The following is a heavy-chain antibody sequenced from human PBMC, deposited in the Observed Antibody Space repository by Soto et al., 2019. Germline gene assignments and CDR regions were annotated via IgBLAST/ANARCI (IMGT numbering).Heavy chain of an antibody. CDR1: GGSISNAAYS. CDR3: ARERGGYGLFDS. J-gene: IGHJ4*02. Sequence: LSLTFTVSGGSISNAAYSWSWIRQPPGKGLEWIGYIYPSGMPFYNPSLRSRVTISIDRSNDQFSLNLKSVTAADTAVYYCARERGGYGLFDSWGQGTLVTVSS. D-gene: IGHD5-18*01. CDR2: IYPSGMP. V-gene: IGHV4-30-2*01.